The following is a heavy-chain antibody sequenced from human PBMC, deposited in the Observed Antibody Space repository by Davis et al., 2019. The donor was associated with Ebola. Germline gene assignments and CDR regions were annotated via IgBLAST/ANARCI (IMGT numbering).Heavy chain of an antibody. Sequence: SCAASGFTFSSYGMHWVRQAPGKGLEWVAFIRYDGSNKYYADSVKGRFTISRDNSTNTLYLQMNSLRAEDTAVYYCARDTAMSFWGQGTLVTVSS. CDR3: ARDTAMSF. CDR2: IRYDGSNK. J-gene: IGHJ4*02. D-gene: IGHD5-18*01. CDR1: GFTFSSYG. V-gene: IGHV3-30*02.